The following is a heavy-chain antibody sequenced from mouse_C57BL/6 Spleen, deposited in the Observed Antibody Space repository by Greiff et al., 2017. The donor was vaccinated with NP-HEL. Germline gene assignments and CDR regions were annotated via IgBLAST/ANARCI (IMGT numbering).Heavy chain of an antibody. CDR2: IDPEDGET. CDR3: ARGVASPAY. J-gene: IGHJ3*01. D-gene: IGHD1-1*02. Sequence: VQLKQSGAELVKPGASVKLSCTASGFNIKDYYMHWVKQRTEQGLEWIGRIDPEDGETKYAPKFQGKATITADTSSNTAYLQLSSLTSEDTAVYYCARGVASPAYWGQGTLVTVSA. CDR1: GFNIKDYY. V-gene: IGHV14-2*01.